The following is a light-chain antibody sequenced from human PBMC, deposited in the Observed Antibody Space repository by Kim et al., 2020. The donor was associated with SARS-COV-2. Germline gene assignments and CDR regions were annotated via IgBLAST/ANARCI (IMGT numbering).Light chain of an antibody. CDR1: SPRSYY. CDR2: GKN. J-gene: IGLJ2*01. CDR3: NSRDSRGNVV. V-gene: IGLV3-19*01. Sequence: SSELTQDPAVSVALGQPVRITCQGDSPRSYYASWYQQKPGQAPVLVIYGKNNRPSGIPDRFSGSSSGNTASLTITGAQAEDEADYYCNSRDSRGNVVFGG.